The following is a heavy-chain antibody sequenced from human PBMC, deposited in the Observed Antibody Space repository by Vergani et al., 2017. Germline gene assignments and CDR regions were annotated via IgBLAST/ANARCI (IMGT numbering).Heavy chain of an antibody. CDR1: GGSISSGDHC. D-gene: IGHD6-25*01. Sequence: QVQLQESGPGVVKPSQTLSLTCAVSGGSISSGDHCWTWIRQHPGKGLEWIGYIFYSGTTYDNPSLRSRLTISVDTSQNQFSLKLKSVTAADTAVYYCARGDTQVPATSHFYYMDVWGKGTTVVVSS. J-gene: IGHJ6*03. CDR2: IFYSGTT. V-gene: IGHV4-31*11. CDR3: ARGDTQVPATSHFYYMDV.